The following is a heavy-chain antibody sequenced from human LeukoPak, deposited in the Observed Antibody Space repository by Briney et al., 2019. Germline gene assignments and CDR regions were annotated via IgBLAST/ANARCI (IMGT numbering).Heavy chain of an antibody. CDR1: GGSSSGYY. CDR3: ARRTLWSGYKRAEYFQH. D-gene: IGHD3-3*01. CDR2: INHSGST. V-gene: IGHV4-34*01. Sequence: SETLSLTCAVYGGSSSGYYWSWIRQPPGKGLEWIGEINHSGSTNYNPSLKSRVTISVDTSKNQFSLKLSSVTAADTAVYYCARRTLWSGYKRAEYFQHWGQGTLVTVSS. J-gene: IGHJ1*01.